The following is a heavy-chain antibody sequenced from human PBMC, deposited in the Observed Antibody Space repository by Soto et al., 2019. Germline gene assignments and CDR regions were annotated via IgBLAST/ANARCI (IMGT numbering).Heavy chain of an antibody. Sequence: SETLSLTCTVSGGSIRGYYWNWVRQPPGRGLEWIGYIFSRGSTNYNPSLKSRVTISVDTSKNQFSLKLNSVTAADTAVYYCARQEGGYPIDYWGQGALVTVSS. CDR3: ARQEGGYPIDY. CDR1: GGSIRGYY. V-gene: IGHV4-59*03. CDR2: IFSRGST. J-gene: IGHJ4*02. D-gene: IGHD3-22*01.